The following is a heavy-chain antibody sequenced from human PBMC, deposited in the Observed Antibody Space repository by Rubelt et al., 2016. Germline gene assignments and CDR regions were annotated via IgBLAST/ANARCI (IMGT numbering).Heavy chain of an antibody. V-gene: IGHV3-30*07. D-gene: IGHD4-17*01. J-gene: IGHJ4*02. Sequence: YEADSVKGRFTISRDNSKNTLYLQMNSLRAEDTAVYYCARRSGTVTTTYYFDYWGQGTLVTVSS. CDR3: ARRSGTVTTTYYFDY.